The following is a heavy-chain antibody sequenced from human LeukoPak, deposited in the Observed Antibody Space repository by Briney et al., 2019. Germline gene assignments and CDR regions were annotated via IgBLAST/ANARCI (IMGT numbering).Heavy chain of an antibody. CDR1: GGSISSSSYY. D-gene: IGHD3-10*01. CDR3: ARESGGMVRGVITLGFDH. CDR2: IYYSGST. J-gene: IGHJ4*02. Sequence: SETLSLTCTVSGGSISSSSYYWGWIRQPPGKGLEWIGSIYYSGSTYYNPSLKSRVTISVDTSKNQFSLKLSSVTAADTAVYYCARESGGMVRGVITLGFDHWGQGTLVTVSS. V-gene: IGHV4-39*07.